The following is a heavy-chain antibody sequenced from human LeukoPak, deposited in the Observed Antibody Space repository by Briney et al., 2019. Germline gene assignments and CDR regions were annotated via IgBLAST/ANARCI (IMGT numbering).Heavy chain of an antibody. Sequence: ASVKVSCKTSGYTFTGNFMHWVRQAPGQGLEWMGWINPNSGGTNYAQKFQGRVTMTRDTSISTAYMELSRLRSDDTAVYYCARREGRWNIDPWGQGTLVTVSS. CDR3: ARREGRWNIDP. J-gene: IGHJ5*02. CDR1: GYTFTGNF. V-gene: IGHV1-2*02. CDR2: INPNSGGT. D-gene: IGHD1/OR15-1a*01.